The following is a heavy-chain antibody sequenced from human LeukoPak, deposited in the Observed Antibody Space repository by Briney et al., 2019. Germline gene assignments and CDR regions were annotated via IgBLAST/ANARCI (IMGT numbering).Heavy chain of an antibody. CDR3: AKDLNWNDRSTEAWFDP. Sequence: GGSLRLSCAASGFTFSSYGMHWVRQAPGKGLEWVAFIRYDGSNKYYADSVEGRFTISRDNSKNTLYLQMNSLRAEDTAVYYCAKDLNWNDRSTEAWFDPWGQGTLVTVSS. CDR2: IRYDGSNK. CDR1: GFTFSSYG. D-gene: IGHD1-1*01. V-gene: IGHV3-30*02. J-gene: IGHJ5*02.